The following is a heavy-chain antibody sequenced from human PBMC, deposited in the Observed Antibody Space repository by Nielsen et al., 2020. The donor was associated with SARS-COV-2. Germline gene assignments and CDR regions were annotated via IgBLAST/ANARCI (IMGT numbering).Heavy chain of an antibody. V-gene: IGHV3-7*03. D-gene: IGHD6-19*01. CDR2: IKQDGSEK. J-gene: IGHJ4*02. Sequence: GESLKISCAASGFTFSSYCMSWVRQAPGKGLEWVANIKQDGSEKYYVDSVKGRFTISRDNAKNSLYLQMNSLRAEDTALYYCAKDGHSSGWYGAPDYWGQGTLVTVSS. CDR3: AKDGHSSGWYGAPDY. CDR1: GFTFSSYC.